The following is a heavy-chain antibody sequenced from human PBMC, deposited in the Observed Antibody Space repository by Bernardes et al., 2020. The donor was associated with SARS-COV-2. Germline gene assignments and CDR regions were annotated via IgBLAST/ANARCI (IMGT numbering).Heavy chain of an antibody. CDR2: ISVAGLYI. V-gene: IGHV3-21*01. CDR1: GFTFSTFL. J-gene: IGHJ3*01. D-gene: IGHD3-9*01. CDR3: ARDVGGTDWRFGFDV. Sequence: GGSLRLSCTASGFTFSTFLFSWFRQSPGKGLDWVSSISVAGLYIYYGHSVRARFTTSRDNTRKSVVLQMESLRAEDTAVYYCARDVGGTDWRFGFDVWGPGTMVHVSS.